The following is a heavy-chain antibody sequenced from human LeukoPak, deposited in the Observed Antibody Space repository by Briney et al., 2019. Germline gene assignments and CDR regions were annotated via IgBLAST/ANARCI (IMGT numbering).Heavy chain of an antibody. CDR3: AKGPLEWLLLGAFDI. CDR2: ISGSGGSP. D-gene: IGHD3-3*01. Sequence: PGGSLRLSCAASGFTFSSYAMSWVRQAPGNGLEWVSAISGSGGSPYYADSVKGRFTISRDNSKTTLYLQMNSLRAEDTAVYYCAKGPLEWLLLGAFDIWGQGTMVTVSS. V-gene: IGHV3-23*01. CDR1: GFTFSSYA. J-gene: IGHJ3*02.